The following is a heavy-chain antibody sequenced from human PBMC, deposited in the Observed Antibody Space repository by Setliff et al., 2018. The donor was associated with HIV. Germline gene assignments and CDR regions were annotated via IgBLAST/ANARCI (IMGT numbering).Heavy chain of an antibody. CDR1: GDSVSGYY. J-gene: IGHJ6*03. CDR3: ARGGPPVPCTSVSCPPYYYMDV. CDR2: ISTSGNT. Sequence: PSETLSLTCAVSGDSVSGYYWSWIRQPAGTGLQWIGRISTSGNTNYNPSLKNRLTMSLEPPKQQLSLRLSSVTAADTAIYYCARGGPPVPCTSVSCPPYYYMDVWGKGATVTVSS. D-gene: IGHD2-2*01. V-gene: IGHV4-4*07.